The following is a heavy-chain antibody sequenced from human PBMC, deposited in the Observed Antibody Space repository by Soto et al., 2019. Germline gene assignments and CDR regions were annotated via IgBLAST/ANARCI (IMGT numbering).Heavy chain of an antibody. Sequence: EVQLVESGGGLVQPGGSLRLSCAASGFTFSSYWMHWVRQAPGKGLVWVSRINSDGSSTSYADSVKGRFTISRDNAKNTLYLQMNGLRAEDTAAYYGATNDYGGNHDAFDIGGKGTMVPVSS. CDR3: ATNDYGGNHDAFDI. CDR1: GFTFSSYW. V-gene: IGHV3-74*01. CDR2: INSDGSST. J-gene: IGHJ3*02. D-gene: IGHD4-17*01.